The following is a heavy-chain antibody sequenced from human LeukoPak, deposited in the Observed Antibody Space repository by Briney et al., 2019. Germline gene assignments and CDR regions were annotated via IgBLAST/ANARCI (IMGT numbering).Heavy chain of an antibody. CDR1: GFTFSNYW. D-gene: IGHD3-22*01. V-gene: IGHV3-7*01. CDR2: ISEDGSGK. Sequence: PGGSLRLSCAASGFTFSNYWMSWIRQAPGNGLEWAAHISEDGSGKYYVNSVKGRFTISRDNAKNSLYLQMNSLRVEDTAVYYCVSWGGKFYKSNDYLFGPGYSWGQGNPVTVSP. J-gene: IGHJ6*01. CDR3: VSWGGKFYKSNDYLFGPGYS.